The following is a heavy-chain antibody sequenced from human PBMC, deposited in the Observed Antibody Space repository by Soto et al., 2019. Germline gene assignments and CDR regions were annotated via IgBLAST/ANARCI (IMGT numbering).Heavy chain of an antibody. CDR1: GFTFSNYG. CDR3: ARGDDNSGYYYAFDS. V-gene: IGHV3-48*03. Sequence: GGSLRLSCEASGFTFSNYGMNWVRQAPGKGLEWVSYISGSGRTIYYADSVKGRFTISRDSAKKSLFLQMNSLRAEDTALYYCARGDDNSGYYYAFDSWGQGTPVTVSS. J-gene: IGHJ4*02. D-gene: IGHD3-22*01. CDR2: ISGSGRTI.